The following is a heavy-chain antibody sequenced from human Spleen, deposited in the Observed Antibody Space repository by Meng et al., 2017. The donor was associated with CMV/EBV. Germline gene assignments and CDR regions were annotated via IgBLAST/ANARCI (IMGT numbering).Heavy chain of an antibody. D-gene: IGHD2-2*01. Sequence: GESLKISCAASGFTFSSYNMRWVRQAPGKGLEWVSSISSSSSYIYYADSVKGRFTISRDNAKNSLYLQMNSLRAEDTAVYYCARVFTVVGHYAMDVWGQGTTVTVSS. CDR3: ARVFTVVGHYAMDV. CDR2: ISSSSSYI. CDR1: GFTFSSYN. J-gene: IGHJ6*02. V-gene: IGHV3-21*01.